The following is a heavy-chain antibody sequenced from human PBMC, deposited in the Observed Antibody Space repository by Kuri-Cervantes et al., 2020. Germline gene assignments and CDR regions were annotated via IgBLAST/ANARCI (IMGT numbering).Heavy chain of an antibody. J-gene: IGHJ6*02. Sequence: SETLSLTCTVSGGSISSYYWSWIQQPPGKGLEWIGYIYYSGSTYYNPSLKSRVTISVDTSKNQFSLKLSSVTAADTAVYYCARVRGGCSSTSCYWIFGMDVWGQGTTVTVSS. V-gene: IGHV4-59*08. CDR2: IYYSGST. CDR3: ARVRGGCSSTSCYWIFGMDV. CDR1: GGSISSYY. D-gene: IGHD2-2*01.